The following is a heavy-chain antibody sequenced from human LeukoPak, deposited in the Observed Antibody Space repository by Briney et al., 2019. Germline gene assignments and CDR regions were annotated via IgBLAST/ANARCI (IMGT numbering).Heavy chain of an antibody. CDR3: ASYDILTGFDY. Sequence: PSETLSLTCTVSGGSISSYYWSWIRQPPGKGLEWIGYIYYSGSTNYNPSLKSRVTISVDTYNKQFSLKLSSVTAADTAVYYCASYDILTGFDYWGQGTLVTVSS. CDR1: GGSISSYY. J-gene: IGHJ4*02. D-gene: IGHD3-9*01. CDR2: IYYSGST. V-gene: IGHV4-59*13.